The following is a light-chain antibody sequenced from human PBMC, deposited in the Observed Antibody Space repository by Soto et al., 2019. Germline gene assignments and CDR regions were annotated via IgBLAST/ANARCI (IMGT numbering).Light chain of an antibody. CDR2: AAS. CDR1: QGISSY. J-gene: IGKJ4*01. Sequence: IQLPQSPSSLSASVGESVTITCRASQGISSYLAWYQQKPGKAPKLLIYAASTLQSGVPSRFSGSGSGTDFTLTISSLQPEEFATYYCQQLNSYPPTVGGGTKVDIK. V-gene: IGKV1-9*01. CDR3: QQLNSYPPT.